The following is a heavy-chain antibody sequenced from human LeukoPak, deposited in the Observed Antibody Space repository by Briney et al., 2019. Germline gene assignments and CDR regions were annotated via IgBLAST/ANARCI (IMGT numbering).Heavy chain of an antibody. CDR2: VYYSGSSGSA. D-gene: IGHD3-10*01. Sequence: PSETLSLTCTVSGGSVSSGSYYWSWVRQPPGKGLEWFGYVYYSGSSGSANYNPSLKSRVTISLDTPKNQFSLKLSSVTAADTAVYYCARSPRFGSGSYSIDYWGQGTLVTVSS. CDR1: GGSVSSGSYY. J-gene: IGHJ4*02. V-gene: IGHV4-61*01. CDR3: ARSPRFGSGSYSIDY.